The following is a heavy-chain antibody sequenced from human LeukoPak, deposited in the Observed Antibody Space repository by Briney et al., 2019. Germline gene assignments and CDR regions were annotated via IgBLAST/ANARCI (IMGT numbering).Heavy chain of an antibody. CDR3: ASGYSSSWYYFDY. V-gene: IGHV1-2*02. D-gene: IGHD6-13*01. J-gene: IGHJ4*02. Sequence: GASVKVSCKASGYTFTGYYMHWVRQAPGQGLEWMGWINPNSGGTNYAQKFQGRVTMTRDTSTSTAYMELSRLRSDDTAVYYCASGYSSSWYYFDYWGQGTLVTVSS. CDR2: INPNSGGT. CDR1: GYTFTGYY.